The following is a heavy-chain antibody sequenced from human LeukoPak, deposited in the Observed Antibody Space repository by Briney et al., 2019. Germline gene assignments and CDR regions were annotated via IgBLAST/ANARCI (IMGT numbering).Heavy chain of an antibody. Sequence: GGSLRLSCVASGFDFSSYGMHWVRQAPGKGLEWVAVVWYGGSKKYYADSVNGRFTISRDDSKNTLYLQMDDLRADDTAIYYCARDLGYSYGLFDYWGQGTLVTVSS. V-gene: IGHV3-33*01. CDR2: VWYGGSKK. CDR3: ARDLGYSYGLFDY. D-gene: IGHD5-18*01. J-gene: IGHJ4*02. CDR1: GFDFSSYG.